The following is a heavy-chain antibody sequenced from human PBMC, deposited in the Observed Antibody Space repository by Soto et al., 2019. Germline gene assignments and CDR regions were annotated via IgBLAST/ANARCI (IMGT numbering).Heavy chain of an antibody. CDR2: TYYRSKWYN. CDR3: GRLIGNSWLDF. J-gene: IGHJ5*01. Sequence: PSQTLSLTCVISGDSVSSSSVTWNWIRQSPSRGLEWLGRTYYRSKWYNDYAESVKSRITINPDTSKNQFSLHLNSVTPEDTVFYYCGRLIGNSWLDFWGQGTLVTVSS. V-gene: IGHV6-1*01. D-gene: IGHD1-26*01. CDR1: GDSVSSSSVT.